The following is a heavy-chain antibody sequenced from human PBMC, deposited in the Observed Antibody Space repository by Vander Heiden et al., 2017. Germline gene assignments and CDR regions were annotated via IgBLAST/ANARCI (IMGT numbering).Heavy chain of an antibody. J-gene: IGHJ4*02. Sequence: EGQLVESGGGWVQPGGSLKLSCAASGFTFSGATMHWVRQASGKGLGWVGRMRRKANNYATAYAASVKGRFTISRDDSKNTAYLQMNSLKTEDTAVYYCTSHYDFWSGYFKHWGQGTLVTVSS. D-gene: IGHD3-3*01. CDR1: GFTFSGAT. CDR2: MRRKANNYAT. CDR3: TSHYDFWSGYFKH. V-gene: IGHV3-73*02.